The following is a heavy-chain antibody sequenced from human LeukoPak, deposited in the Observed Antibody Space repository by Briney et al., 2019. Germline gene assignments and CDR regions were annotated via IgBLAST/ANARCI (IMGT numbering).Heavy chain of an antibody. Sequence: GGSLRLSCAVSGFTFSSYAMRWVRQAPGKGLEWVSAISGSGGSKYYADSVKGRFTISRDNSKNTLYLQMNSLRAEDTAVYYCAKDINYDIPFDYWGQGTLVTVSS. CDR2: ISGSGGSK. CDR3: AKDINYDIPFDY. D-gene: IGHD3-22*01. J-gene: IGHJ4*02. CDR1: GFTFSSYA. V-gene: IGHV3-23*01.